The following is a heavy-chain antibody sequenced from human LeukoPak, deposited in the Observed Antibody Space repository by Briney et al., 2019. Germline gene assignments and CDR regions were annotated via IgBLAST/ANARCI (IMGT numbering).Heavy chain of an antibody. V-gene: IGHV1-2*02. D-gene: IGHD5-12*01. Sequence: ASVKVSCKASGYTFTDFYTHWVRHAPGQGLEWMGWVRPNNGATKYAEKFQGRVTMTRDTSTSTAHMELSSLRSDDTAEYYCARDLEASPGYEGADALDIWGQGTMVTVSS. CDR3: ARDLEASPGYEGADALDI. CDR2: VRPNNGAT. J-gene: IGHJ3*02. CDR1: GYTFTDFY.